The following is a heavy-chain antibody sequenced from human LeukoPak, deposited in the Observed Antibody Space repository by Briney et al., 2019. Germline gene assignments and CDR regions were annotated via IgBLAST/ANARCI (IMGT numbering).Heavy chain of an antibody. CDR3: ARFDMESMVRGVVEKDY. CDR2: MNPNSGNT. J-gene: IGHJ4*02. V-gene: IGHV1-8*01. Sequence: ASVKVSCKASVYTFTSYDINWVRQATGQGLEWMGWMNPNSGNTGYAQKFQGGVTMTRNTSISTAYMELSSLRSEDTAVYYCARFDMESMVRGVVEKDYWGQGTLVTVSS. D-gene: IGHD3-10*01. CDR1: VYTFTSYD.